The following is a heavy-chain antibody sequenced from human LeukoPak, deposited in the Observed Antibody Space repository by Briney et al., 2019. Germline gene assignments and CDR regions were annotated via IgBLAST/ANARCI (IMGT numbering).Heavy chain of an antibody. CDR1: GGTFSRYA. Sequence: ASVKVSCKASGGTFSRYAISWVRQAPGQGLEWMGGIIPIFGTANYAQKFQGRVTITADESTSTAYMEVSSLRSEDTAVYYCARAYSGYDFFNYWGQGILVTVSS. CDR2: IIPIFGTA. CDR3: ARAYSGYDFFNY. D-gene: IGHD5-12*01. V-gene: IGHV1-69*13. J-gene: IGHJ4*02.